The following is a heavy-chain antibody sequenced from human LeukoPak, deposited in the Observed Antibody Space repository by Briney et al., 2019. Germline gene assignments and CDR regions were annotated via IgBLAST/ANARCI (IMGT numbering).Heavy chain of an antibody. CDR2: INHSGST. CDR3: ASTAIFGIIKTLDY. CDR1: GFTFSSYW. J-gene: IGHJ4*02. D-gene: IGHD3-3*01. Sequence: SGGSLRLSCAASGFTFSSYWMSWVRQPPGKGLEWIGEINHSGSTNYNPSLKSRVTISVDTSKNQFSLKLSSVTAADTAVYYCASTAIFGIIKTLDYWGQGTLVTVSS. V-gene: IGHV4-34*01.